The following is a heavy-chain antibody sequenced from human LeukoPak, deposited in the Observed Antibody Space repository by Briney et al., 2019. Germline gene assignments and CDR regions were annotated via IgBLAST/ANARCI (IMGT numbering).Heavy chain of an antibody. CDR1: GYTFTGYY. Sequence: ASVKVSCKASGYTFTGYYIYWVRQAPGQGLEWMGWINPNSGGTNYAQKFQGRVTMAREMSISTAYMELSRLRSDDTAVYYCARGQQLASNWGQGTLVTVSS. CDR2: INPNSGGT. D-gene: IGHD6-13*01. J-gene: IGHJ4*02. V-gene: IGHV1-2*02. CDR3: ARGQQLASN.